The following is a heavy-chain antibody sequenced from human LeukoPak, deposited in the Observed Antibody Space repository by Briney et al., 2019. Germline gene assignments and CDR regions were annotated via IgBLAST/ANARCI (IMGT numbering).Heavy chain of an antibody. V-gene: IGHV5-51*01. CDR1: GYSFTSYW. J-gene: IGHJ1*01. D-gene: IGHD2-2*01. CDR3: ARLLGYCSGTSCPGYFQY. CDR2: IYPGDSDT. Sequence: GESLKISCKGSGYSFTSYWIGWVRQMPGKGLEWMGIIYPGDSDTRYSPSFQGQVTISADKSITTAYLQWSSLKASDTAMYYCARLLGYCSGTSCPGYFQYWGQGTLVTVSS.